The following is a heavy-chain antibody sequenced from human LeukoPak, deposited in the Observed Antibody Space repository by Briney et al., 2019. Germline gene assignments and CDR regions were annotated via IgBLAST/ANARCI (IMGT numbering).Heavy chain of an antibody. D-gene: IGHD6-13*01. CDR1: GGSISRYF. Sequence: SETLSLTCTVSGGSISRYFWSWIRPPAGKGVEWIGRIYSSGSTNYNPSLKSRVTMSVDNSKNQFSLKLSSVTAADTAVYYCASRGYSSSWSRTYYFDYWGQGTLVTVSS. CDR2: IYSSGST. J-gene: IGHJ4*02. CDR3: ASRGYSSSWSRTYYFDY. V-gene: IGHV4-4*07.